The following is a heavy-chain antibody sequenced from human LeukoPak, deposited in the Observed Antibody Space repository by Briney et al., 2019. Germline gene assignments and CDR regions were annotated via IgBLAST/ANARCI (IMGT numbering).Heavy chain of an antibody. CDR2: ISSSGSTI. CDR1: GFTFSSYE. D-gene: IGHD6-19*01. J-gene: IGHJ4*02. CDR3: ARDRGAQWLVPLDY. V-gene: IGHV3-48*03. Sequence: SLRLSCAASGFTFSSYEMNWLRQAPGQGLEWVSYISSSGSTIYYADSVKGRFTISRDNAKNSLYLQMNSLSAEDTAVYYCARDRGAQWLVPLDYWGQGTLVTVSS.